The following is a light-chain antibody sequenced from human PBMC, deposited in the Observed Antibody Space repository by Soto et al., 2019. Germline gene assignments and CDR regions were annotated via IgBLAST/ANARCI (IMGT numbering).Light chain of an antibody. CDR3: LQDYHYPWT. J-gene: IGKJ1*01. Sequence: AVQMTQSPSSLSASVGDRVTVTCRASQGVGYDLGWYQQKPGKAPKLLIYAASTLQSGVPPRFSGSGSGTDFTLTISRLQPEDFATYYCLQDYHYPWTSGQGTKVESK. CDR1: QGVGYD. CDR2: AAS. V-gene: IGKV1-6*01.